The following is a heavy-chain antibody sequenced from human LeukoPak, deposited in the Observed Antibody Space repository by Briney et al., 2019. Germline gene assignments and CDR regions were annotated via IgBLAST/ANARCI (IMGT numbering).Heavy chain of an antibody. J-gene: IGHJ4*02. V-gene: IGHV3-7*01. CDR3: AREGESSGYYSDY. CDR2: MKQDGSEK. Sequence: PGGSLRLSCAASGFTFSVYWMSWVRQAPGKGLEWVANMKQDGSEKYYVDSVKGRFTISRDNAKNSLYLQMNSLRAEDTAVYYCAREGESSGYYSDYWGQGTLVTVSS. CDR1: GFTFSVYW. D-gene: IGHD3-22*01.